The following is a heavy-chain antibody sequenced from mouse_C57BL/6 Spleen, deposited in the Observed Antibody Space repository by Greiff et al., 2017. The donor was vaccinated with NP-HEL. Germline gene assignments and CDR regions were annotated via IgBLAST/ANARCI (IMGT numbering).Heavy chain of an antibody. V-gene: IGHV5-16*01. J-gene: IGHJ2*01. CDR3: ARAVVGYFDY. CDR2: INYDGSST. Sequence: EVKFMESEGGLVQPGSSMKLSCTASGFTFSDYYMAWVRQVPEKGLEWVANINYDGSSTYYLDSLKSRFIISRDNAKNILYLQMSSLKSEDTATYYCARAVVGYFDYWGQGTTLTVSS. D-gene: IGHD1-1*01. CDR1: GFTFSDYY.